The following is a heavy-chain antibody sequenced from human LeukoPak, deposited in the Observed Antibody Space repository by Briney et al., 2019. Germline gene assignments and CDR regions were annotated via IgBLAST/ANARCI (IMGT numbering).Heavy chain of an antibody. CDR1: GGSISSSS. V-gene: IGHV3-21*01. CDR3: ARGTMFPYYFDY. Sequence: ETLSLTCTVSGGSISSSSYYWGWIRQPPGKGLEWVSFISSSSSYIYYADSLKGRFTISRDNAKNSLYLQMNSLRAEDTVVYYCARGTMFPYYFDYWGQGTLVTVSS. J-gene: IGHJ4*02. CDR2: ISSSSSYI. D-gene: IGHD3-10*02.